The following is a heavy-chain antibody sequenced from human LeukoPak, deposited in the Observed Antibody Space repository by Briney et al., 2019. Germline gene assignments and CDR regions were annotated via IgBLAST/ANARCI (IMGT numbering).Heavy chain of an antibody. V-gene: IGHV1-2*02. CDR1: GYTFIDYY. CDR3: ARGGDRIAAAATFDY. Sequence: ASVRVSFKASGYTFIDYYIHWVRQAPGQGLEWMGWINPYSGGTNYAQSFQGRVTMTRDTSIATAYMELSRLRSDDTAVYYCARGGDRIAAAATFDYWGQGTLVTVSS. D-gene: IGHD6-13*01. CDR2: INPYSGGT. J-gene: IGHJ4*02.